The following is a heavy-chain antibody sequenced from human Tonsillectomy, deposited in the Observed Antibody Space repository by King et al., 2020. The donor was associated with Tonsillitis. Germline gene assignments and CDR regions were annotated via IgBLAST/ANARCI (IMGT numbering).Heavy chain of an antibody. CDR2: ISGSGGST. Sequence: VQLVESGGGLVQPGGSLRLSCAASGFTFSSYAMSWVRQAPGKGLEWVSAISGSGGSTYYADSVKGRFTISRDNSKNTLYLQMNSLRAEDTAVYYCAKQGGYDFWSGYFYDPWGQGTLVTVSS. D-gene: IGHD3-3*01. CDR3: AKQGGYDFWSGYFYDP. J-gene: IGHJ5*02. CDR1: GFTFSSYA. V-gene: IGHV3-23*04.